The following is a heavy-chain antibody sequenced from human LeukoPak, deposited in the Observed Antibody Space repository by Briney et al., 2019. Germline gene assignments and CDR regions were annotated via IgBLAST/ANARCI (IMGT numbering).Heavy chain of an antibody. CDR1: GFTFSLYW. Sequence: GGSLTLSCAASGFTFSLYWMNWIRQAPGKGLEWVASIKQDGSQKDYVDSVKGRVTISRDNARNALFLHMNSLRANDSAVYYCARDIPKWEPFDYWGQGTLVTVSS. CDR2: IKQDGSQK. V-gene: IGHV3-7*01. D-gene: IGHD1-26*01. J-gene: IGHJ4*02. CDR3: ARDIPKWEPFDY.